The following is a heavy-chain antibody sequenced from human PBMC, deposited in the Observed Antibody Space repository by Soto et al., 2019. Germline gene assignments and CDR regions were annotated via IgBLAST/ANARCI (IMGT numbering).Heavy chain of an antibody. J-gene: IGHJ5*02. V-gene: IGHV3-21*01. D-gene: IGHD2-15*01. Sequence: GGSLRLSCAASGFTFSSYSMNWVRQAPGKGLEWVSSISSSSSYIYYADSVKGRFTISRDNAKNSLYLQMNSLRAEDTAVYYCARDPLSVVVSVNWFDPWGQGTLVTVSS. CDR3: ARDPLSVVVSVNWFDP. CDR2: ISSSSSYI. CDR1: GFTFSSYS.